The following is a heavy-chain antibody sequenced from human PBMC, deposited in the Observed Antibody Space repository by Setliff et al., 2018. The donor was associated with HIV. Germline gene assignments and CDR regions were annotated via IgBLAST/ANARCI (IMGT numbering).Heavy chain of an antibody. CDR2: IYYTGST. CDR3: ARVKAVADNNWFDP. J-gene: IGHJ5*02. CDR1: GGSINSGDYY. D-gene: IGHD6-19*01. Sequence: SETLCLTCTVSGGSINSGDYYWSWIRQPPGKGLEWIGYIYYTGSTYYNPSLKSRVIISIDMSKNQFSLKLSSVTAADTAVYYCARVKAVADNNWFDPWGQGTLVTVSS. V-gene: IGHV4-30-4*08.